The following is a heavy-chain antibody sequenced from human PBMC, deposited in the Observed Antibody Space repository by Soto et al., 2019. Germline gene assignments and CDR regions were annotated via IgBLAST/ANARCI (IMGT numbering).Heavy chain of an antibody. CDR2: IYYSGST. D-gene: IGHD3-16*01. CDR3: ARRAWGPLDY. V-gene: IGHV4-59*08. CDR1: GGSISSYY. J-gene: IGHJ4*02. Sequence: TSETLSLTCTVSGGSISSYYWSWIRQPPGKGLEWIGYIYYSGSTNYNPSLKSRVTISVDTSKNQFSLKLSSVTAADTAVYYCARRAWGPLDYWGQGTLVTVSS.